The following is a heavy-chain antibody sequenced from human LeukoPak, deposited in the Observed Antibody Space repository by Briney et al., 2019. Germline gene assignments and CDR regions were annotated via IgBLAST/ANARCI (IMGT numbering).Heavy chain of an antibody. CDR1: GYTFTGYY. J-gene: IGHJ4*02. D-gene: IGHD6-13*01. CDR2: INPNSGGT. V-gene: IGHV1-2*02. CDR3: ARPRSSWQFDY. Sequence: ASVKVSCKASGYTFTGYYMHWVRQAPGQGLEWMGWINPNSGGTNYAQKFQGRVTMTRDTSTSTVYMELSSLRSEDTAVYYCARPRSSWQFDYWGQGTLVTVSS.